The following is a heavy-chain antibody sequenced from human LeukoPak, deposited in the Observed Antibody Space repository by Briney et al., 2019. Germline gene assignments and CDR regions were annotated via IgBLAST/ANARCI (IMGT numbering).Heavy chain of an antibody. V-gene: IGHV4-39*07. CDR1: GGSISSSSYY. CDR3: ARAGIAAAGTVEELDY. D-gene: IGHD6-13*01. CDR2: IYYSGST. Sequence: SETLSLTCTVSGGSISSSSYYWGWIRQPPGKGLEWIGSIYYSGSTYYNPSLKSRVTISVDTSKNQFSLKLSSVTAADTAVYYCARAGIAAAGTVEELDYWGQGTLVTVSS. J-gene: IGHJ4*02.